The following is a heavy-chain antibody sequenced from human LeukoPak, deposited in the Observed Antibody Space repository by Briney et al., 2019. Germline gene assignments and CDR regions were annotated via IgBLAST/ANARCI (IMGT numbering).Heavy chain of an antibody. V-gene: IGHV1-2*02. CDR1: GYTFTGYY. D-gene: IGHD4/OR15-4a*01. CDR2: INPNSGGT. CDR3: ARERLNPANWFDP. J-gene: IGHJ5*02. Sequence: ASVKVSCKASGYTFTGYYMHWVRQAPGQGLEWMGWINPNSGGTKYAQKFQGRVTMTRDTSISTAYMELSRLRSDDTAVYYCARERLNPANWFDPWGQGTLVTVSS.